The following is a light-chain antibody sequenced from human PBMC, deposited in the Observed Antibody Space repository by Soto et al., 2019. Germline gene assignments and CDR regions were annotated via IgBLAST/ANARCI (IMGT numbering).Light chain of an antibody. J-gene: IGKJ1*01. V-gene: IGKV1-5*01. CDR3: QQYNSYLWT. CDR2: DAS. CDR1: QSISSW. Sequence: DIQMTQSPSTLSASVGDRVTITCRASQSISSWLAWYQQKAGKAPKLLIYDASSLESGVPSRFSGSASGTEFTLTIGSLQPDDFATYYCQQYNSYLWTFGQGTKVEIK.